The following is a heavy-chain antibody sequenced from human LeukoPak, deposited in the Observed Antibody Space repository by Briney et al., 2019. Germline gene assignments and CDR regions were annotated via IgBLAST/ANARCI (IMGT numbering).Heavy chain of an antibody. D-gene: IGHD3-9*01. CDR1: GFTFSSYG. CDR2: IRYDGSNK. CDR3: ASNILTGYYGFTGFDY. J-gene: IGHJ4*02. Sequence: GGSLRLSCAASGFTFSSYGMHWVRQAPGKGLEWVAFIRYDGSNKYYADPVKGRFTIFRDNSKNTLYLQMNSLRAEDTAVYYCASNILTGYYGFTGFDYWGQGTLVTVSS. V-gene: IGHV3-30*02.